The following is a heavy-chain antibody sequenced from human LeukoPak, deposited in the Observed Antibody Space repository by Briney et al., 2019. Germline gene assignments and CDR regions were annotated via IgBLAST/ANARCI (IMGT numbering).Heavy chain of an antibody. Sequence: ASVKASCKASGYTFTGYYMHWVRQAPGQGLEWMGWINPNSGGTNYAQKFQGRVTMTRDTSISTAYMELSRLRSDDTAVYYCARGGPLRVVITIGGYWGQGTLVTVSS. J-gene: IGHJ4*02. V-gene: IGHV1-2*02. CDR3: ARGGPLRVVITIGGY. CDR2: INPNSGGT. D-gene: IGHD3-22*01. CDR1: GYTFTGYY.